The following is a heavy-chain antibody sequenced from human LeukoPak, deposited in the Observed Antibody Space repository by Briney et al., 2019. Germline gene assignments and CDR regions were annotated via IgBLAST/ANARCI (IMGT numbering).Heavy chain of an antibody. D-gene: IGHD5-12*01. CDR3: ARDKGYADAFDI. CDR1: GYTFTGYY. V-gene: IGHV1-2*02. Sequence: ASVKVSCKASGYTFTGYYMHWVRQAPGQGLEWMGWINPNSGGTNYAQKFQGRVTMTRDTSISTAYMKLSRLRSDDTAVYYCARDKGYADAFDIWGQGTMVTVSS. J-gene: IGHJ3*02. CDR2: INPNSGGT.